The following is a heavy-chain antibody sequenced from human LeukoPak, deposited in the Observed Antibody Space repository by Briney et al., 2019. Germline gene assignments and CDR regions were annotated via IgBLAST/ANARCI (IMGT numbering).Heavy chain of an antibody. D-gene: IGHD3-22*01. V-gene: IGHV4-30-2*01. J-gene: IGHJ3*02. Sequence: SETLSLTCAVSGGSISSGGYSWSWIRQPPGKGLEWIGYIYHSGSTYYNPSLKSRVTISVDRSKNQFSLKLSSVTAADTAVYYCARGGSTYYYDSSGYPGSAFDIWGQGTMVTVSS. CDR2: IYHSGST. CDR3: ARGGSTYYYDSSGYPGSAFDI. CDR1: GGSISSGGYS.